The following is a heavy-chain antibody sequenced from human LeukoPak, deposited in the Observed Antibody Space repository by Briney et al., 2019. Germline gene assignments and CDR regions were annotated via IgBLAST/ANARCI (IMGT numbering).Heavy chain of an antibody. D-gene: IGHD3-3*01. Sequence: QPGASLRLSCAASGLTFSSYAMSWVRQAPGKGLEWVSAISGSGGSTYYADSVKGRFTISRDNSKNTLYLQMNSLRAEDTAVYYCAKAHWSGYFPNWFDPWGQGTLVTVSS. CDR1: GLTFSSYA. V-gene: IGHV3-23*01. J-gene: IGHJ5*02. CDR2: ISGSGGST. CDR3: AKAHWSGYFPNWFDP.